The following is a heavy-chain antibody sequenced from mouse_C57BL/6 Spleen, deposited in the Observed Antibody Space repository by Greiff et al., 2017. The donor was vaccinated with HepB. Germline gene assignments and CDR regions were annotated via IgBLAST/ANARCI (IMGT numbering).Heavy chain of an antibody. CDR3: ARLAYGSSGAWFAY. D-gene: IGHD1-1*01. Sequence: QVQLQQPGAELVMPGASVKLSCKASGYTFTSYWMHWVKQRPGQGLEWIGEIDPSDSYTNYNQKFKGKSTLTVDKSSSTAYMQLSSLTSEDSAVYYCARLAYGSSGAWFAYWGQGTLVTVSA. J-gene: IGHJ3*01. CDR2: IDPSDSYT. V-gene: IGHV1-69*01. CDR1: GYTFTSYW.